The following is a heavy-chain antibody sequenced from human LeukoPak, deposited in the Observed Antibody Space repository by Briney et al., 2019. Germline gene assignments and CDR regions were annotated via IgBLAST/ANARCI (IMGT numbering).Heavy chain of an antibody. Sequence: GGSLRLSCAASGFTFSSYAMSWVRQAPGKGLEWVSAISGSGGSTYCADSVKGRFTISRDNSENTLYLQMNSLRAEDTAVYYCAKGTITYQYYYGMNVWGQGTTVTVSS. CDR1: GFTFSSYA. CDR3: AKGTITYQYYYGMNV. D-gene: IGHD2-2*01. CDR2: ISGSGGST. V-gene: IGHV3-23*01. J-gene: IGHJ6*02.